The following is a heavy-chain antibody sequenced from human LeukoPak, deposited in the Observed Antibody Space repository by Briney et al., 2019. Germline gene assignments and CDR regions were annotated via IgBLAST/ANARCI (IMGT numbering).Heavy chain of an antibody. CDR1: GYTFTCYY. CDR2: LNPNSGGT. V-gene: IGHV1-2*02. J-gene: IGHJ4*02. Sequence: GASVQFSCHASGYTFTCYYMHWVRPAPGQGLEWMGWLNPNSGGTNYAQKFQGRVTMTRDTSISTAYMELSRLRSDDTAVYYCARSVHIVVVTAIGYWGQGTLVTVSS. CDR3: ARSVHIVVVTAIGY. D-gene: IGHD2-21*02.